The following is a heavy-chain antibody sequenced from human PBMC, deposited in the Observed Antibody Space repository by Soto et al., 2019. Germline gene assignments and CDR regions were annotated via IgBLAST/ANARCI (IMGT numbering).Heavy chain of an antibody. Sequence: SETLSLTCTVSGGSISSSSCYWGWIRQPPGKGLEWIGSIHNSGSTYYNPSLKSRVTISVDTSKNQFSVKLSSVTAADTAVYYCTTYYYDSSGSPPDYWGQGTLVTVSS. CDR3: TTYYYDSSGSPPDY. D-gene: IGHD3-22*01. J-gene: IGHJ4*02. CDR2: IHNSGST. CDR1: GGSISSSSCY. V-gene: IGHV4-39*01.